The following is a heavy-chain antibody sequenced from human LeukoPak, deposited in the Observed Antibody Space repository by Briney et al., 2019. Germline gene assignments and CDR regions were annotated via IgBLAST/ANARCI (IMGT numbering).Heavy chain of an antibody. Sequence: GASVKVSCKASGYTFTGQFIHWLRQAPGEGLEWMGWIDPPSGVPHYAQKFQDTVTLTRDTSTSTAYMELHRLQSDDTAVYYCARSGFSTGFYLDFWGQGTLISVSS. V-gene: IGHV1-2*02. CDR2: IDPPSGVP. CDR1: GYTFTGQF. J-gene: IGHJ4*02. CDR3: ARSGFSTGFYLDF. D-gene: IGHD6-19*01.